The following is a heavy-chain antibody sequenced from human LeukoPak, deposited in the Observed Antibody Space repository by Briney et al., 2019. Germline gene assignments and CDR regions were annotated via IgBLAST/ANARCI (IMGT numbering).Heavy chain of an antibody. CDR1: GYTFTSYY. CDR3: ARISSSNWYNERGAFDV. Sequence: ASVKVSCKASGYTFTSYYMHWVRQAPGQGLEWMGIINPSGGSTSYAQKFQGRVTMTRDTSTSTVYMELSSLRSVTAADTAVYYCARISSSNWYNERGAFDVWGQGTMVTVSS. D-gene: IGHD6-13*01. V-gene: IGHV1-46*01. J-gene: IGHJ3*01. CDR2: INPSGGST.